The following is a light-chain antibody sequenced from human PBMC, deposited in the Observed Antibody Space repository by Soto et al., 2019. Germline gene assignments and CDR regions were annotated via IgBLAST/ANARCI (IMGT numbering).Light chain of an antibody. V-gene: IGKV3-15*01. CDR1: QSVGRN. CDR2: GAP. CDR3: QQYNDWPIT. Sequence: EIVMTQSPATLSVSPGQRATLSCRASQSVGRNLAWYQQKPGQPPRLLIYGAPSRATGIPARFSGSGSGTEFTLTISSLQSEDFAVYYCQQYNDWPITFGQGTRLEIK. J-gene: IGKJ5*01.